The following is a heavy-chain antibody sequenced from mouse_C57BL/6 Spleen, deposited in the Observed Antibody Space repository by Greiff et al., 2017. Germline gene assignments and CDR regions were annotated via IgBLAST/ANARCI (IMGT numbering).Heavy chain of an antibody. J-gene: IGHJ4*01. CDR1: GYSITSDY. CDR3: ARIPYYYGSSYGGYYAMDY. V-gene: IGHV3-8*01. Sequence: VQLKESGPGLAKPSQTLSLTCSVTGYSITSDYWNWIRKFPGNKLEYMGYISYSGSTYYNPSLKSRISITRDTSKNQYYLQLNSVTTEDTATYYCARIPYYYGSSYGGYYAMDYWGQGTSVTVSS. D-gene: IGHD1-1*01. CDR2: ISYSGST.